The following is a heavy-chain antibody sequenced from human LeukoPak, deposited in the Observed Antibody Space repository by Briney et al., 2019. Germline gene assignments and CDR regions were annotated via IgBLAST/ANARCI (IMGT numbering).Heavy chain of an antibody. CDR2: LSVSGGNT. J-gene: IGHJ4*02. CDR1: GFSFSSYA. D-gene: IGHD2-2*02. CDR3: AKADSTSWYNNYVDG. Sequence: GGSLRLSCAASGFSFSSYAMTWVRQAPGKGLEWVSALSVSGGNTYYADSVKGRFTISRANSKNTLYLQMNSLRAEDTAVYYCAKADSTSWYNNYVDGWGQGALVTVSS. V-gene: IGHV3-23*01.